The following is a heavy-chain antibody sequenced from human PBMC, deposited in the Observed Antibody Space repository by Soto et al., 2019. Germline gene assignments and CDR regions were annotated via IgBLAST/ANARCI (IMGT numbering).Heavy chain of an antibody. V-gene: IGHV1-69*13. CDR2: IIPIFGTA. Sequence: SVKVSCKASGGTFSSYAISWVRQAPGQGLEWMGGIIPIFGTANYAQKFQGRVTITADESTSTAYMELSSLSSEDTAVYYCARTACTNGVCYTINWFDHWVQGSLVTVSS. CDR1: GGTFSSYA. D-gene: IGHD2-8*01. J-gene: IGHJ5*02. CDR3: ARTACTNGVCYTINWFDH.